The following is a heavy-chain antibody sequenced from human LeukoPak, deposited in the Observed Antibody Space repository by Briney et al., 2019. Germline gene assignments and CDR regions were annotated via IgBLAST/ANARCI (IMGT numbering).Heavy chain of an antibody. CDR3: ARGNPSGWANWFDP. Sequence: SETLSLTCTVSGGSISTSSYYWGWVRQPPGKGLEWIGNIFYSGSTYYSPSPKSRVTISLDTSRNQFSLKLNSVTAADTAVYYCARGNPSGWANWFDPWGQGTLVTVSS. CDR2: IFYSGST. D-gene: IGHD6-19*01. CDR1: GGSISTSSYY. V-gene: IGHV4-39*07. J-gene: IGHJ5*02.